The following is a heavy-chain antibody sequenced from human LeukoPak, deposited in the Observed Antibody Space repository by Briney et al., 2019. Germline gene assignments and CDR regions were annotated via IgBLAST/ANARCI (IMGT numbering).Heavy chain of an antibody. CDR3: ARDYYDARFVVGY. Sequence: ASVKVSCKASGYTFTKHGFSWVRQAPGQGLEWMGWISAYNGNTNYAQKLQGRVTMTTDTSTSTAYMELRSLRSDDTAVYYCARDYYDARFVVGYWGQGTLVTVSS. V-gene: IGHV1-18*01. J-gene: IGHJ4*02. CDR2: ISAYNGNT. D-gene: IGHD3-22*01. CDR1: GYTFTKHG.